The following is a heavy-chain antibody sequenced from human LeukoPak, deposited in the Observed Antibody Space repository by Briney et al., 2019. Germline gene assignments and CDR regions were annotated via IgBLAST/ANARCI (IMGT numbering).Heavy chain of an antibody. CDR3: AREDSSSSFPFDY. V-gene: IGHV4-4*07. CDR2: IYTSGST. CDR1: GGSISSYY. J-gene: IGHJ4*02. D-gene: IGHD6-6*01. Sequence: SETLSLTCTVSGGSISSYYRSWIRQPAGKGLEWIGRIYTSGSTNYNPSLKSRVTMSVDTSKNQFSLKLSSVTAADTAVYYCAREDSSSSFPFDYWGQGTLVTVSS.